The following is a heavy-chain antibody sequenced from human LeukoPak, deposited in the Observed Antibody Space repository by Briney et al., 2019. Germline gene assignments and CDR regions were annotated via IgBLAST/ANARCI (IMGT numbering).Heavy chain of an antibody. J-gene: IGHJ3*01. CDR1: GFTFSSYG. CDR3: AKHRTSAVGWGAFDV. V-gene: IGHV3-23*01. D-gene: IGHD3-10*01. CDR2: ISGTGDST. Sequence: GGSLRLSCADSGFTFSSYGISWVRQTPGKGLEWVSAISGTGDSTHYADSVKGRFTISRDNSKNTLYLQMNSLRADDTAVYYCAKHRTSAVGWGAFDVWGQGTMVTVSS.